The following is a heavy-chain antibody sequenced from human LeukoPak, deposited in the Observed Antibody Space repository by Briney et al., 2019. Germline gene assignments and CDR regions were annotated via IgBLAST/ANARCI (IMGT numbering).Heavy chain of an antibody. CDR2: IWYDGSNK. Sequence: PGGSLRLSCAASGFTFSSYGMHWVRQAPGKGLEWVAVIWYDGSNKYYADSVKGRFTISRDNSKNTLYLQTNSLRAEDTAVYYCARRRRVVVPAAHTPYYYYMDVWGKGTTVTVSS. V-gene: IGHV3-33*01. CDR3: ARRRRVVVPAAHTPYYYYMDV. J-gene: IGHJ6*03. D-gene: IGHD2-2*01. CDR1: GFTFSSYG.